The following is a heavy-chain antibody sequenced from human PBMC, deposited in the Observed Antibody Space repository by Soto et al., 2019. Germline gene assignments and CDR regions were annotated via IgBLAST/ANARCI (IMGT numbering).Heavy chain of an antibody. CDR2: FDPEDGET. Sequence: ASVKVSCKVSGYTLTELSMHWVRQAPGKGLEWMGGFDPEDGETIYGQKFRGRVTMTEDKSTDTAYMELSSLRSEDTAVYYCASLGSFVWFAGPNNDYWGQGTLVTVSS. D-gene: IGHD3-9*01. CDR3: ASLGSFVWFAGPNNDY. CDR1: GYTLTELS. V-gene: IGHV1-24*01. J-gene: IGHJ4*02.